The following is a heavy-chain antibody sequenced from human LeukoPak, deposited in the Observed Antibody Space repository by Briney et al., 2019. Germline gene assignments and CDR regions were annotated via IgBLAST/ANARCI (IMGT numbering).Heavy chain of an antibody. J-gene: IGHJ4*02. CDR3: AKVYGESWMLYYFDY. CDR2: ISGSGGST. CDR1: GFTFSSYA. Sequence: PGGSLRLSCAASGFTFSSYAMSWIRQAPGKGLEWVSAISGSGGSTYYADSVKGRFTISRDNSKNTLYLQMNSLRAEDTAVYYCAKVYGESWMLYYFDYWGQGTLVTVSS. D-gene: IGHD4-17*01. V-gene: IGHV3-23*01.